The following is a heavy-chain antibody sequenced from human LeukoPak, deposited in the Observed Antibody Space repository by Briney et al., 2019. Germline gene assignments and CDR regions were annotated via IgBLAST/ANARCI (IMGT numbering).Heavy chain of an antibody. D-gene: IGHD3-22*01. CDR1: GFTFSSYR. J-gene: IGHJ4*02. V-gene: IGHV3-21*01. Sequence: GGSLRLSCAASGFTFSSYRMNWVRQAPGKGLEWVSSISSSSSYIYYADSVKGRFTISRDNAKNSLYLQMNSLRAEDTAVYYCARGLDYYDSSGPFDYWGQGTLVTVSS. CDR2: ISSSSSYI. CDR3: ARGLDYYDSSGPFDY.